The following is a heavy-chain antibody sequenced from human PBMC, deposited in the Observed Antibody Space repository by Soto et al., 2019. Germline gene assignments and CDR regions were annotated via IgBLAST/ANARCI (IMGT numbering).Heavy chain of an antibody. CDR2: IDPSGGGS. D-gene: IGHD2-21*02. Sequence: QVQLVQSGAEVKKPGASVKVSCKPSGYTLNTYYLHWVRQAPGQGLEWMGIIDPSGGGSTYAQKFRGRVTMTRDTSTSTVFMEWSSLRSADTAVYYCARGGHIAVVTDSFDYWGQGTLVTVSS. CDR3: ARGGHIAVVTDSFDY. V-gene: IGHV1-46*02. CDR1: GYTLNTYY. J-gene: IGHJ4*02.